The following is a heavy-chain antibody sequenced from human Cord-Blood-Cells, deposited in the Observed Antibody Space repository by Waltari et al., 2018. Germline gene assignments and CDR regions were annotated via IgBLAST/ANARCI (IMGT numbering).Heavy chain of an antibody. Sequence: QVQLQQWGAGPLKPSETLSLTCAVYGGSFSGYYWSWIRQPPGKGPEWIGEINHRGSTNYNPSLKSRVTISVDTSKNQFSLKLSSVTAADTAVYYCARGLNSSSWYTSLYWYFDLWGRGTLVTVSS. V-gene: IGHV4-34*01. CDR2: INHRGST. D-gene: IGHD6-13*01. CDR3: ARGLNSSSWYTSLYWYFDL. J-gene: IGHJ2*01. CDR1: GGSFSGYY.